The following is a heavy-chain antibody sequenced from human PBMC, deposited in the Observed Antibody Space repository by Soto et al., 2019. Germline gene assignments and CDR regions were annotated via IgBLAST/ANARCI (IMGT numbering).Heavy chain of an antibody. CDR1: GGTFSSYA. V-gene: IGHV1-69*12. CDR2: IIPIFGTA. J-gene: IGHJ5*02. CDR3: AGAYCGGDCYPPAHWFDP. D-gene: IGHD2-21*02. Sequence: QVQLVQSGAEVKKPGSSVKVSCKASGGTFSSYAISWVRQAPGQGLEWMGGIIPIFGTANYAQKFQGRVTITADESTSTAYRELSSLRSEHPAVYYYAGAYCGGDCYPPAHWFDPWGQGTLVTVSS.